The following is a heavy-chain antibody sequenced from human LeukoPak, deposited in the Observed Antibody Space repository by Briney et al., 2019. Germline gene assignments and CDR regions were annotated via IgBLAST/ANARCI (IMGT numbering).Heavy chain of an antibody. CDR3: ARGARVVAATLRRNRYYYYYMDV. CDR1: GYTFTSYA. J-gene: IGHJ6*03. V-gene: IGHV1-2*02. D-gene: IGHD2-15*01. CDR2: INPNSGGT. Sequence: GASVKVSCKASGYTFTSYAMNWVRQAPGQGLEWMGWINPNSGGTNYAQKFQGRVTMTRDTSISTAYMELSSLRSEDTAVYYCARGARVVAATLRRNRYYYYYMDVWGKGTTVTVSS.